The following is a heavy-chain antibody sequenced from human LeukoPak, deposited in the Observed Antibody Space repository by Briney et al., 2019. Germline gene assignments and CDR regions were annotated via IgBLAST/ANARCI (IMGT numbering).Heavy chain of an antibody. CDR3: ARLWFGDLTIDS. CDR2: IHHSGIT. Sequence: SETLSLTCAVYRTSFSAYYWTWIRQPPGKGLEWIGEIHHSGITNYNPSLKSRVTISIDTSKNQFSLNLSSVTAADTAVYYCARLWFGDLTIDSWGQGTLVTVSS. CDR1: RTSFSAYY. V-gene: IGHV4-34*01. D-gene: IGHD3-10*01. J-gene: IGHJ4*02.